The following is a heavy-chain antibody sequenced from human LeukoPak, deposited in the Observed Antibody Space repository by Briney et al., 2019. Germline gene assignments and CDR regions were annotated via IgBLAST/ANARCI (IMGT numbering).Heavy chain of an antibody. CDR2: MNPNSGNT. CDR3: ARGNRYGSGSHPSLYYYYYYMDV. J-gene: IGHJ6*03. Sequence: ASVKVSCKASGYTFTSYDINWVRQATGQGLEWMGWMNPNSGNTGYAQKFQGRVTMTRNTSISTAYMELSSLRSEDTAVYYCARGNRYGSGSHPSLYYYYYYMDVWGKGTTVTISS. CDR1: GYTFTSYD. V-gene: IGHV1-8*01. D-gene: IGHD3-10*01.